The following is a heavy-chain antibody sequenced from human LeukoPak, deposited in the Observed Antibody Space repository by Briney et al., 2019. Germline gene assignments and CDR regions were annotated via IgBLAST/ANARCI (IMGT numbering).Heavy chain of an antibody. CDR3: AKAHSYYDYVWGSYRSPYYFDY. J-gene: IGHJ4*02. V-gene: IGHV3-53*01. CDR1: GFTVSSNY. CDR2: IYSGGST. D-gene: IGHD3-16*02. Sequence: GGSLRLSCAASGFTVSSNYMSWVRQAPGKGLEWVSVIYSGGSTYYADSVKGRFTISRDNSKNTLYLQMNSLRAEDTAVYYCAKAHSYYDYVWGSYRSPYYFDYWGQGTLVTVSS.